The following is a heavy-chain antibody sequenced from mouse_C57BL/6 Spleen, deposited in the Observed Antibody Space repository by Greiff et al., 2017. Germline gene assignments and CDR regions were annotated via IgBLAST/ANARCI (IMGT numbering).Heavy chain of an antibody. Sequence: VQLQQSGPELVQPGASVKISCKASGYAFSRSWMNWVKQRPGKGLEWIGRIYPGDGDTNYNGKFKGKATLTADKSSSTAYMQLSSLTSEDSAVYFCAPYYGSSYGDYWGQGTTLTVSS. CDR3: APYYGSSYGDY. D-gene: IGHD1-1*01. CDR2: IYPGDGDT. V-gene: IGHV1-82*01. J-gene: IGHJ2*01. CDR1: GYAFSRSW.